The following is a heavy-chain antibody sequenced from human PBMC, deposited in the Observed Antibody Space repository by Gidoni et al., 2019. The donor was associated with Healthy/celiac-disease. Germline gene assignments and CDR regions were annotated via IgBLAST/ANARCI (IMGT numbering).Heavy chain of an antibody. CDR3: ARLIGWDFWSGSTIFFFDY. J-gene: IGHJ4*02. CDR1: ENSCTSSR. D-gene: IGHD3-3*01. Sequence: EVQLVPSGAEVKKPGEALKIACKGSENSCTSSRIGWVRRMPGKGLEWMGSIYPGDSDTRYSPSFQGQVTISADKSLSTASLQWSSLKASATAMYYCARLIGWDFWSGSTIFFFDYWGQGTLVTVSS. CDR2: IYPGDSDT. V-gene: IGHV5-51*01.